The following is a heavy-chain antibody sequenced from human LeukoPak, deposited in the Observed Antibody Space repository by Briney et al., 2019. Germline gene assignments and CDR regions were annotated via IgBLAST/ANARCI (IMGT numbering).Heavy chain of an antibody. CDR3: AHKAGIRPFDY. J-gene: IGHJ4*02. D-gene: IGHD2-2*02. CDR2: IYWDDDK. CDR1: GFSLSTSGVG. V-gene: IGHV2-5*02. Sequence: SGPTLMKPTQTLTLTCTFSGFSLSTSGVGVGWIRQPPGKALEWLALIYWDDDKRYSPSLKSRLTITKDTSKNQVVLTMTNMDPMDTARYYCAHKAGIRPFDYWGQGTLVTVSS.